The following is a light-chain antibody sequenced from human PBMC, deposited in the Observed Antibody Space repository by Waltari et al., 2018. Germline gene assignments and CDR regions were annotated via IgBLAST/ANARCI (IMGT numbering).Light chain of an antibody. V-gene: IGLV1-47*01. Sequence: QSVLTQPPSASGTPGQRVTISCSGRSHNTGSNYVSGYQHVPGAAPKLLIYRNNQRPSGVPDRFSGSKSGTSASLAISGLRSEDEADYYCAAWDDSLSRWLLGGGTKLTVL. CDR2: RNN. CDR1: SHNTGSNY. J-gene: IGLJ3*02. CDR3: AAWDDSLSRWL.